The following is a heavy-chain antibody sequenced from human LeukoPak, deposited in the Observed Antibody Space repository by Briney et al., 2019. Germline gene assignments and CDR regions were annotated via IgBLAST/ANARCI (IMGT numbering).Heavy chain of an antibody. J-gene: IGHJ4*02. CDR1: GFTFDDYA. CDR3: AKGFDYDFWSGLGY. CDR2: ISWNSGSI. Sequence: PGRSLRLSCAASGFTFDDYAMHWVRRAPGKGLEWVSGISWNSGSIGYADSVKGRFTISRDNAKNSLYLQMNSLRAEDTALYYCAKGFDYDFWSGLGYWGQGTLVTASS. D-gene: IGHD3-3*01. V-gene: IGHV3-9*01.